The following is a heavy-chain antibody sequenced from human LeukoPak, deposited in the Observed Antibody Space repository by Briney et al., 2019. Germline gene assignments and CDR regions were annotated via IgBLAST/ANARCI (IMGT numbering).Heavy chain of an antibody. Sequence: GGSLRLSCAASGFTISNYAMQWVRQAPGKGLEWVAVISYDGSSKYYADSVKGRFTISRDISKNTLYLQMNSLRAEDTAVYYCARDSGNNIPYYYHGMDVWGQGTAVTVSS. CDR1: GFTISNYA. CDR2: ISYDGSSK. V-gene: IGHV3-30-3*01. J-gene: IGHJ6*02. CDR3: ARDSGNNIPYYYHGMDV. D-gene: IGHD2/OR15-2a*01.